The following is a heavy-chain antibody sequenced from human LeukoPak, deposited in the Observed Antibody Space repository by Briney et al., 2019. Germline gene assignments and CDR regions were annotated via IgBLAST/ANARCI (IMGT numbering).Heavy chain of an antibody. D-gene: IGHD5-18*01. CDR2: IDPSDSYT. CDR1: GYSFTSYW. J-gene: IGHJ3*02. CDR3: ARRLDTPMVMGHHGPFNNDAFDI. Sequence: LGESLKISCKGSGYSFTSYWISWVRQMPGKGLEWMGRIDPSDSYTNYSPSFQGHVTISADKSISTAYLQWSSLKASDTAMYYCARRLDTPMVMGHHGPFNNDAFDIWGQGTMVTVSS. V-gene: IGHV5-10-1*01.